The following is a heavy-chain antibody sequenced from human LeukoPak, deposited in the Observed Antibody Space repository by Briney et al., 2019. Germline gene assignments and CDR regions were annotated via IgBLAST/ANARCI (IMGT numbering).Heavy chain of an antibody. CDR3: ARSPHNDAGGWFDL. D-gene: IGHD2-8*01. V-gene: IGHV4-59*01. Sequence: SETLSLTCTVSGGSMSSYYWSWIRQPPGKGLEWIGYIYYSESTNYNPSHKSRVTISVDTPKNQFSLKLSSVAAAETAVYYCARSPHNDAGGWFDLWGQGTLVTVSS. CDR2: IYYSEST. J-gene: IGHJ5*02. CDR1: GGSMSSYY.